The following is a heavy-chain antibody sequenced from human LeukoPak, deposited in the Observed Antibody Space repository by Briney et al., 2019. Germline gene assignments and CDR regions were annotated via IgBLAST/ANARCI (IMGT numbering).Heavy chain of an antibody. V-gene: IGHV3-74*01. Sequence: GGSLRLSCAASGFTFSSYWMHWVRQAPGKGLVWVSRIKSDGSSTTYADSVKGRFTISRDNAKNTLYLQMNSLRAEDTAVYYCARGLYDYVWGSYRYDYFDHWGQGILVTVSS. J-gene: IGHJ4*02. D-gene: IGHD3-16*02. CDR1: GFTFSSYW. CDR2: IKSDGSST. CDR3: ARGLYDYVWGSYRYDYFDH.